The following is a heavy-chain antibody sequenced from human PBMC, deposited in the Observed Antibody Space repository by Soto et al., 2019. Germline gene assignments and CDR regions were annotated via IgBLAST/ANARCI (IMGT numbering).Heavy chain of an antibody. CDR1: GFTFSSYS. V-gene: IGHV3-21*01. CDR3: ARVYYDFWSGYHPYYGMDV. Sequence: GGSLRLSCAASGFTFSSYSMNWVRQAPGKGLEWVSSISSSSSYIYYADSVKGRFTISRDNAKNSLYLQMNSLRAEDTAVYYCARVYYDFWSGYHPYYGMDVWGQGTTVTVSS. CDR2: ISSSSSYI. D-gene: IGHD3-3*01. J-gene: IGHJ6*02.